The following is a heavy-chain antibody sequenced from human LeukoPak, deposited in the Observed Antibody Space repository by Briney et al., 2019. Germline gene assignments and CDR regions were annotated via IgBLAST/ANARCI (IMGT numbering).Heavy chain of an antibody. J-gene: IGHJ4*02. CDR3: ARARLAVSGNYFEN. CDR1: GFTFSSYW. Sequence: TGGSLRLSCAASGFTFSSYWMSWVRQAPGKGLEWVANIKQDGSEKYYVDSVKGRFTISRDNAKNSLYLQMNSLRVEDTAVYHCARARLAVSGNYFENWGQGTLVTVSS. V-gene: IGHV3-7*04. D-gene: IGHD6-19*01. CDR2: IKQDGSEK.